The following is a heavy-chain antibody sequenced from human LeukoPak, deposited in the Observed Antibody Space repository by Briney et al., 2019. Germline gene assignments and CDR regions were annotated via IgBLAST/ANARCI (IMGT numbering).Heavy chain of an antibody. V-gene: IGHV3-21*01. CDR3: ARAHNWKYGSFDF. CDR2: ISSSSSYI. CDR1: GFTFSSYS. J-gene: IGHJ4*02. Sequence: GGSLRLSCAASGFTFSSYSMNWVRQAPGKGLEWVSSISSSSSYIYYADSVKGRLTTSRDNAKNSLYLQMNSLRAEDTAVYYCARAHNWKYGSFDFWGQGTLVTVSS. D-gene: IGHD1-7*01.